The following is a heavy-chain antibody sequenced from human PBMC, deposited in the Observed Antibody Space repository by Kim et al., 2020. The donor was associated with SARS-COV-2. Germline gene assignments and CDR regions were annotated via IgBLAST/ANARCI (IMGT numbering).Heavy chain of an antibody. V-gene: IGHV3-33*01. Sequence: GGSLRLSCAASGFTFSSYSMHWVRQAPGKGLEWVAVIWYDGSNKYYADSVKGRFTISRDNSKNTLYLQMNSLRAEDTAVYYCARSGGYCSGGSCLSDYWGQGTLVTVSS. D-gene: IGHD2-15*01. CDR2: IWYDGSNK. CDR1: GFTFSSYS. J-gene: IGHJ4*02. CDR3: ARSGGYCSGGSCLSDY.